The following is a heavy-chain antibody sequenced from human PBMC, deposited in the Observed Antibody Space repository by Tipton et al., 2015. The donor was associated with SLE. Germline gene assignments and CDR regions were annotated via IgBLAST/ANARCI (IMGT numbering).Heavy chain of an antibody. V-gene: IGHV4-61*02. J-gene: IGHJ4*02. Sequence: TLSLTCTVSGGSISSGSYYWSWIRQPAGKGLEWIGRVLSSGGTYYNPSLGSRVAMSVDTSKNQFSLKLTSMTAADTAVYYCARESEGFDSWGQGTLVTVSS. CDR2: VLSSGGT. CDR1: GGSISSGSYY. CDR3: ARESEGFDS.